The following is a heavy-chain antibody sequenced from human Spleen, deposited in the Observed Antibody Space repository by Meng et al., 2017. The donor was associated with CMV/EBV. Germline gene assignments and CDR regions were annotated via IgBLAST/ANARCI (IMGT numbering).Heavy chain of an antibody. CDR2: IHPKNGAT. D-gene: IGHD3-16*01. J-gene: IGHJ5*02. CDR1: GYAFTDYH. CDR3: ARGGISP. Sequence: SVKVSCKASGYAFTDYHLHWVRQAPGQGLEWMAWIHPKNGATNFEQKFKGRVTLTRDTSISTAYMEVTSLRSDDIAVYYCARGGISPWGQGTLVTVPQ. V-gene: IGHV1-2*02.